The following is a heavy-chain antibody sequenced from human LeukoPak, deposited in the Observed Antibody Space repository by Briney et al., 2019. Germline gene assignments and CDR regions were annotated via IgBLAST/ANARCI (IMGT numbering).Heavy chain of an antibody. V-gene: IGHV3-23*01. CDR1: GFTFSNYD. J-gene: IGHJ4*02. CDR3: AKESVYSRGWDNFDF. D-gene: IGHD6-19*01. Sequence: GGSLRLSCAATGFTFSNYDMNWVRQAPGKGLEWVSAISASGSFIYYADSVKGRFTISRDNSKNTLYLQMNSLRTGDTAVYYCAKESVYSRGWDNFDFWGQGTLVTVSS. CDR2: ISASGSFI.